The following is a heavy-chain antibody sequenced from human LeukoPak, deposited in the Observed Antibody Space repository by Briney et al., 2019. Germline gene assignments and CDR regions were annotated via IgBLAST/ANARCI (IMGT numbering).Heavy chain of an antibody. J-gene: IGHJ4*02. Sequence: GGSLRLSCAASGFTFSTYAMSWVRQAPGKGLEWVSIVSGGGVNTYYVDSVKGRLTISRDNSKNTLYLQMNSLRVEDTAVYYCAKGHTDYGTGFDLWGQGTLVIVSS. D-gene: IGHD4-17*01. V-gene: IGHV3-23*01. CDR1: GFTFSTYA. CDR2: VSGGGVNT. CDR3: AKGHTDYGTGFDL.